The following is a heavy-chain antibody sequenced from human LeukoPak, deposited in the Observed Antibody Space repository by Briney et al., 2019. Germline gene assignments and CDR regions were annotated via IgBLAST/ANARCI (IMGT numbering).Heavy chain of an antibody. CDR3: ARDRGPYDFWSGYYLNWFDP. D-gene: IGHD3-3*01. Sequence: ASVKVSCEASGGTFSSYAISWVRQAPGQGLEWMGGIIPIFGTANYAQKFQGRVTITADESTSTAYMELSSLRSEDTAVYYCARDRGPYDFWSGYYLNWFDPWGQGTLVTVSS. V-gene: IGHV1-69*01. CDR2: IIPIFGTA. J-gene: IGHJ5*02. CDR1: GGTFSSYA.